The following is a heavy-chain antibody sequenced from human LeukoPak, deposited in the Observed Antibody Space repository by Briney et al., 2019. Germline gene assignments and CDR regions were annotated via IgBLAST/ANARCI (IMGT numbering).Heavy chain of an antibody. CDR3: ARALRGGIAARSSSYFDY. D-gene: IGHD6-6*01. CDR2: INPSGGST. CDR1: GYTFTSYY. V-gene: IGHV1-46*01. J-gene: IGHJ4*02. Sequence: ASVKVSCKASGYTFTSYYMHWVRQAPGQGLEWMGIINPSGGSTSYAQKFQGRVTMTRDMSTSTVYMELSSLRSEDTAVYYCARALRGGIAARSSSYFDYWGQGTLVTVSS.